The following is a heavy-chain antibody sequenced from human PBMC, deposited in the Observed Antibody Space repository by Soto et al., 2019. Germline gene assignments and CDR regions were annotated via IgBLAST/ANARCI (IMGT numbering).Heavy chain of an antibody. CDR2: IYYSGST. CDR3: ARDSSGYYNY. Sequence: PSETLSLTCTVSGGSISGYYWSWIRQPPGKGLEWIGYIYYSGSTNYNPSLKSRVTISVDTSKNQFSLKLSSVTAADTAVYYCARDSSGYYNYWGQGTLVTVSS. CDR1: GGSISGYY. J-gene: IGHJ4*02. V-gene: IGHV4-59*01. D-gene: IGHD3-22*01.